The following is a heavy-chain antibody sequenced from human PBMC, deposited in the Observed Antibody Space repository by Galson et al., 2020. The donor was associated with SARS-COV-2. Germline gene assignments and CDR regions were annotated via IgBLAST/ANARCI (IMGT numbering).Heavy chain of an antibody. J-gene: IGHJ4*02. CDR1: GLTSSSNW. Sequence: ALHGESLQISCAPPGLTSSSNWMHWARQAPGKGLVWVSSNYSEGSSTSYADSEKGRFTISGDNAKNTLYLQMNSLRAEDTAVYHCARGDMGNDCFDYWGQGTLVTVSS. CDR3: ARGDMGNDCFDY. V-gene: IGHV3-74*01. D-gene: IGHD2-21*01. CDR2: NYSEGSST.